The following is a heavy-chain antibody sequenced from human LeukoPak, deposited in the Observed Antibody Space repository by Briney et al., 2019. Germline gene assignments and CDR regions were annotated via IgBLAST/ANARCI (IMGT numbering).Heavy chain of an antibody. Sequence: SETLSLTCTVSGGSISSYYWSWIRQPPGKGLEWIGYIYTSGSTNYNPFLKSRVTISVDTSKNQFSLKLSSVTAADTAVYYCASSGSLLFDAVYWGQGTLVTVSS. D-gene: IGHD2-21*02. CDR1: GGSISSYY. CDR2: IYTSGST. V-gene: IGHV4-4*09. J-gene: IGHJ4*02. CDR3: ASSGSLLFDAVY.